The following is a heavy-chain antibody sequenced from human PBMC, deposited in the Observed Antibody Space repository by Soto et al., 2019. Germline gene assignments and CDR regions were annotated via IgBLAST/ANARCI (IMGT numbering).Heavy chain of an antibody. D-gene: IGHD1-26*01. J-gene: IGHJ3*02. CDR3: AKDCIVGANFGDALDI. CDR1: GFTFSSYS. V-gene: IGHV3-21*04. CDR2: ISSSSSYI. Sequence: EVQLVESAGGLVKPGGSLRLSCAASGFTFSSYSMNWVRQAPGKGLEWVSSISSSSSYIYYADSVKGRFTISRDNSKNTLYLQMNSLRAEDTAVYYCAKDCIVGANFGDALDIWGQGTMVTVSS.